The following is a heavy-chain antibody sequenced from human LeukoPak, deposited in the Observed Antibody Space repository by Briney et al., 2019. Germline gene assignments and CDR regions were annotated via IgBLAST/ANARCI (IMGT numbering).Heavy chain of an antibody. CDR2: ISSSSSYI. Sequence: GGSLRLSCAASGFTFSSYSMNWVRRAPGKGLEWVSSISSSSSYIYYADSVKGRFTISRDNAKNSLYLQMNSLRAEDTAVYYCAREPKTYYYDSSGYYALDYWGQGTLVTVSS. D-gene: IGHD3-22*01. J-gene: IGHJ4*02. CDR3: AREPKTYYYDSSGYYALDY. V-gene: IGHV3-21*01. CDR1: GFTFSSYS.